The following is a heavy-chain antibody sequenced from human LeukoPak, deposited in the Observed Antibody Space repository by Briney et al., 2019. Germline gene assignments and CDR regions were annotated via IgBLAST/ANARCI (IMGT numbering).Heavy chain of an antibody. D-gene: IGHD3-10*01. Sequence: GESLKISCKGFGYSFTIYWIGWVRQMPGRGLEWIGIIYPGDSDTRYSPPFQGQVTLSADKSSSTAYLQWSSLKASDTAIYYCARMRFGESDDAFDVWGQGTMVTVSS. CDR1: GYSFTIYW. J-gene: IGHJ3*01. CDR3: ARMRFGESDDAFDV. CDR2: IYPGDSDT. V-gene: IGHV5-51*01.